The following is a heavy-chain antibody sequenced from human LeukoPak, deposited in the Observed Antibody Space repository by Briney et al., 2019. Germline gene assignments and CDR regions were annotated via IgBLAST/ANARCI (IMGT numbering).Heavy chain of an antibody. Sequence: PSETLSLTCTVSGGSISSYYWSWIRQPPGKGLEWIGYIYYSGSTNYNPSLKSRVTISVDTSKNQFSLKLSSVTAADTAVYYCARSRAAGTLQHRGQGTLVTVSS. CDR1: GGSISSYY. CDR2: IYYSGST. CDR3: ARSRAAGTLQH. V-gene: IGHV4-59*08. D-gene: IGHD6-13*01. J-gene: IGHJ1*01.